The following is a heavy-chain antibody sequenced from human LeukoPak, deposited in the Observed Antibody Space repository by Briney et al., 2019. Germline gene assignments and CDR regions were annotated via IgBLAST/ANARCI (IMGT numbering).Heavy chain of an antibody. D-gene: IGHD2-2*01. CDR2: IYHTVIA. CDR1: GYSFTSGHY. V-gene: IGHV4-38-2*01. CDR3: ARYCTSTTCILRGFDY. J-gene: IGHJ4*02. Sequence: PSETLSLTCSVSGYSFTSGHYWGWIRQPPGKGLEWIANIYHTVIAHYNPSLKSRVTISVDTSKNQFSLKLSSVTAADTAVYYCARYCTSTTCILRGFDYWGQGTLVTVSS.